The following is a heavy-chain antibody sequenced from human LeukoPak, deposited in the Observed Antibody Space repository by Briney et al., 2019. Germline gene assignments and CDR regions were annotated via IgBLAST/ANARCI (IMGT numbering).Heavy chain of an antibody. V-gene: IGHV3-23*01. CDR1: GFTFSAYA. J-gene: IGHJ4*02. CDR2: ISDSGGST. Sequence: GGSLRLSCAASGFTFSAYAMSWVRQAPGKGLEWVSGISDSGGSTYYADSVKGHLTISRDNSKKTLYLQMNSLRAEDTAVYYCAKIAPWGKLTATDGFDYWGQGTLDLVSS. D-gene: IGHD2-21*02. CDR3: AKIAPWGKLTATDGFDY.